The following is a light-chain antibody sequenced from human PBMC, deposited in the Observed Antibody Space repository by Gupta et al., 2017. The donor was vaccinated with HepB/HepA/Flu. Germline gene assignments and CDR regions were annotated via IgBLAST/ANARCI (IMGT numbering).Light chain of an antibody. CDR3: RRRYRTPWT. CDR2: AEY. J-gene: IGKJ1*01. Sequence: DIQMTQSPSSLSASVGDRVTITCRARQSISSYLNWYQQKPGKAPKLLIYAEYSLQMGGPSRVSGSSFGVDWTLTINSLQPSAVVSYYCRRRYRTPWTFGQGPKGEI. V-gene: IGKV1-39*01. CDR1: QSISSY.